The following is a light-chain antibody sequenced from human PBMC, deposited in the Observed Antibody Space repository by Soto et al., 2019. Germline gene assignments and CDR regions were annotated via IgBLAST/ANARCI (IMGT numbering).Light chain of an antibody. CDR2: DAS. J-gene: IGKJ1*01. CDR3: QQYGSSGT. Sequence: EAVMTQSPATLSLSPGERATLSCRASQSVSTNLAWYQQKPGQAPRLLIYDASTRATGIPVRFSGSGSGTEFTLSISSVQSEDFAVYYCQQYGSSGTFGQGTKVDIK. CDR1: QSVSTN. V-gene: IGKV3-15*01.